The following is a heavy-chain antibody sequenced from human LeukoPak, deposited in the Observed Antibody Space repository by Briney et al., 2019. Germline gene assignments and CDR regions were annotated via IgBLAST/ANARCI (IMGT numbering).Heavy chain of an antibody. V-gene: IGHV4-39*07. CDR3: ARVFGYSYGFIDY. Sequence: PSETLSLTCTVSSGSISSRGSYWGWIRQPPGKGLEWVASIYSSGSTYYNPSLKSRVTISVDTSRNQFSLRLNSMTAADTAVYYCARVFGYSYGFIDYWGQGTLVTVSS. CDR2: IYSSGST. CDR1: SGSISSRGSY. D-gene: IGHD5-18*01. J-gene: IGHJ4*02.